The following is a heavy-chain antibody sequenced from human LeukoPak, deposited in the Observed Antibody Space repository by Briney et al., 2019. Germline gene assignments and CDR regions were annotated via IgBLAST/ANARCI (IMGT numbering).Heavy chain of an antibody. V-gene: IGHV3-53*01. Sequence: GGSLRLSCAASGFTLSNNYMSWVRQAPGKGLEWVSLIYSSGSTDYADSVKGRFTISRDNSKNTLYLQMNSLRDEDTAVYYCARGGDIVGTSRSAFDIWGQGTMVTVSS. J-gene: IGHJ3*02. D-gene: IGHD1-26*01. CDR3: ARGGDIVGTSRSAFDI. CDR1: GFTLSNNY. CDR2: IYSSGST.